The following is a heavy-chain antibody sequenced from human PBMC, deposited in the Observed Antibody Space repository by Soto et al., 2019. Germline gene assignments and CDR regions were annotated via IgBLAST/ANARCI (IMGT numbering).Heavy chain of an antibody. V-gene: IGHV3-11*06. D-gene: IGHD3-10*01. CDR3: ARDRGGDGPPDG. CDR2: ISGSSGYT. CDR1: GFSFSDSY. J-gene: IGHJ6*02. Sequence: QVQLVESGGGLVKPGGSLRLSCAASGFSFSDSYMSWVRQAPGKGLEWVAYISGSSGYTGYADSVKGRFTISRDNAKNSLDLQMNRLRVEDTAVYYCARDRGGDGPPDGWGQGTTVTGSS.